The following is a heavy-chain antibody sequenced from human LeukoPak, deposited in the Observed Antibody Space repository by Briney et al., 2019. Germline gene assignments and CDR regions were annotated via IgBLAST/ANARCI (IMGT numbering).Heavy chain of an antibody. V-gene: IGHV3-23*01. CDR1: GFTFSTYA. Sequence: GGSLRLSCVASGFTFSTYAMNWVRQAPGKGLEWVSGFSGSGDTTYSPDSVKGRFTISRDNFKKTLYLQISSLRAEDTAVYYCAKGSGFLGGYYFDYWGQGTLVTVSS. D-gene: IGHD3-9*01. CDR2: FSGSGDTT. CDR3: AKGSGFLGGYYFDY. J-gene: IGHJ4*02.